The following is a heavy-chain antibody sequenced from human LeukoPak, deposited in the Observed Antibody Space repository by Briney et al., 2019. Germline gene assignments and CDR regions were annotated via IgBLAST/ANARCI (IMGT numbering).Heavy chain of an antibody. CDR1: GGSFSGYY. Sequence: SETLSLTCAVYGGSFSGYYWSWLRQPPGKGREWIGEINHSGSTNYNPSLKSRVTMSVDTSKNQFSLKLSSVTAADTAVYYCARGWNYYYMDVWGKGTTVTVSS. CDR3: ARGWNYYYMDV. J-gene: IGHJ6*03. D-gene: IGHD1-1*01. CDR2: INHSGST. V-gene: IGHV4-34*01.